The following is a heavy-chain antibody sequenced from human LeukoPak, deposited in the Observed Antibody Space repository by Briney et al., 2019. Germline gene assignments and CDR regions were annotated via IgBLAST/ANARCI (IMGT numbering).Heavy chain of an antibody. V-gene: IGHV4-34*01. CDR2: INHSGST. CDR3: ARDRPMIYYYDSSGYKKGYYFDY. Sequence: SETLSLTCAVYGGSFSGYYWSWIRQPPGKGLEWIGEINHSGSTNYNPSLKSRVTISVDTSKSQFSLKLSSVTAADTAVYYCARDRPMIYYYDSSGYKKGYYFDYWGQGTLVTVSS. D-gene: IGHD3-22*01. CDR1: GGSFSGYY. J-gene: IGHJ4*02.